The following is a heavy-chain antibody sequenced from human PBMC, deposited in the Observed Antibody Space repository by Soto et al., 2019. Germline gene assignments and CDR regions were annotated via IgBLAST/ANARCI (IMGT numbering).Heavy chain of an antibody. Sequence: EVLLVESGGGLVQPGGSLRLSCAASGFAVSSNYMTWVRQAPGKGLKWVSAIYSGGSTYYADSVKGRFIISRDNSKNTVYLRMNSLRVEDTAVYYCARARTTAAGLFDYWGQGTLVTVSS. V-gene: IGHV3-66*01. CDR1: GFAVSSNY. CDR2: IYSGGST. J-gene: IGHJ4*02. CDR3: ARARTTAAGLFDY. D-gene: IGHD6-13*01.